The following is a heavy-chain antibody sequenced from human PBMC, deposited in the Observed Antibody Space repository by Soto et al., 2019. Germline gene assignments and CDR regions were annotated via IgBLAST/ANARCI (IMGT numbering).Heavy chain of an antibody. CDR1: GFTFSSYA. Sequence: GGSLRLSCAASGFTFSSYAMSWVRQAPGKGLEWVSAISGSGGSTYYADSVKGRITISRDNTKNTLYLQMNSLGAEDTAVYYCGEAGEEDGYFDYWGQGTLVTVSS. CDR2: ISGSGGST. V-gene: IGHV3-23*01. D-gene: IGHD3-10*01. J-gene: IGHJ4*02. CDR3: GEAGEEDGYFDY.